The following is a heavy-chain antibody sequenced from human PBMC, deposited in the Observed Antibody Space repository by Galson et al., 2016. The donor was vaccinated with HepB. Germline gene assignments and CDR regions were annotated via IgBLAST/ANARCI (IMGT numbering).Heavy chain of an antibody. CDR1: GFSVSTAGVG. CDR3: AHQGSGEIAAFDI. J-gene: IGHJ3*02. CDR2: VYWDDDK. V-gene: IGHV2-5*02. Sequence: PALVKPTQTLTLTCTCSGFSVSTAGVGVGWIRQPPGKALEWLALVYWDDDKRHSPSLRSRLTITKDTSKNQVVLSITSMDVVDTATYYCAHQGSGEIAAFDIWGQGTMVTVSS. D-gene: IGHD2-21*01.